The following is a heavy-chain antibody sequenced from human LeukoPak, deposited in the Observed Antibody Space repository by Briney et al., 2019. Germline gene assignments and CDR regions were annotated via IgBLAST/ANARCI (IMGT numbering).Heavy chain of an antibody. Sequence: SETLSLTCAVSGGSISSGGYSWSWIRQPPGKGLEWIGYIYHSGSTYYNPSLKGRVTISVDRSKNQFSLKLSSVTAADTAVYYCARDRELLWFGEFESWGQGTLVTVSS. V-gene: IGHV4-30-2*01. CDR2: IYHSGST. J-gene: IGHJ4*02. CDR3: ARDRELLWFGEFES. D-gene: IGHD3-10*01. CDR1: GGSISSGGYS.